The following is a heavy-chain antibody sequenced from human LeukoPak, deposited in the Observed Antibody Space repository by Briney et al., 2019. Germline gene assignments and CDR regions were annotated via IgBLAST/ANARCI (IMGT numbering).Heavy chain of an antibody. CDR1: GFTFSSYD. V-gene: IGHV3-13*01. CDR2: IGTAGDT. D-gene: IGHD3-10*01. Sequence: GGSLRLSCAASGFTFSSYDMHWVRQATGKGLEWVSAIGTAGDTYYPGSVKGRFTISRENAKNSLYLQMNSLRAGDTAVYYCARGYGSGSYFGYWGQGTLVTVSS. CDR3: ARGYGSGSYFGY. J-gene: IGHJ4*02.